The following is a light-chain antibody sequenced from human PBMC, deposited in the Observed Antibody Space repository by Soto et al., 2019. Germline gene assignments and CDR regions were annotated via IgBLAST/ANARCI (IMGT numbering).Light chain of an antibody. CDR3: HQYGYSPNT. CDR2: GTS. CDR1: RSVNSSY. V-gene: IGKV3-20*01. J-gene: IGKJ2*01. Sequence: EIVLTQSPGTLSLSPGDRATLSCRASRSVNSSYLAWYQQKPGQAPRLLIYGTSTRATGIPDRFSGSGSGTDFTLTISRLEPEDFAVYHCHQYGYSPNTFGQGTNLEIK.